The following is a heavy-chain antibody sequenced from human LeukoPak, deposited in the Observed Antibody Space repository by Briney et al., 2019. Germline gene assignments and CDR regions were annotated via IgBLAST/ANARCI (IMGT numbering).Heavy chain of an antibody. CDR1: GGSISSHY. D-gene: IGHD3-3*01. Sequence: KPSETLSLTCTVSGGSISSHYWSWIRQPPGKGLEWIGYIYYSGSTNYNPSLKSRVTISVDTSKNQFSLKLSSVTAADTAVYYCARGGTYYDFWSGYPPSLRYVTSNWFDPWGQGTLVTVSS. CDR3: ARGGTYYDFWSGYPPSLRYVTSNWFDP. V-gene: IGHV4-59*11. CDR2: IYYSGST. J-gene: IGHJ5*02.